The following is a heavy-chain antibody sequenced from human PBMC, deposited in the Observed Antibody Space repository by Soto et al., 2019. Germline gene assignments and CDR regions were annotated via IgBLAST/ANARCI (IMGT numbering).Heavy chain of an antibody. D-gene: IGHD2-15*01. Sequence: ASVKFSCKASGYTFTGYYMHWVRQAPGQGLEWMGWINPNSGGTNYAQKFQGRVTMTRDTSISTAYMELSRLRSDDTAVYYCASPVDCSGGSCYRPYYYYGMEVWGKGTKVTVSS. V-gene: IGHV1-2*02. CDR3: ASPVDCSGGSCYRPYYYYGMEV. CDR1: GYTFTGYY. CDR2: INPNSGGT. J-gene: IGHJ6*04.